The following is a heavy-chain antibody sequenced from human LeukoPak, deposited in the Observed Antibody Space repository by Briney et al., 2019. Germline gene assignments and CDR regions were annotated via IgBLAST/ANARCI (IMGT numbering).Heavy chain of an antibody. D-gene: IGHD3-16*01. CDR1: GGSISSTSYY. V-gene: IGHV4-39*01. J-gene: IGHJ4*02. CDR2: IYYSESI. CDR3: ARQGGGIDY. Sequence: SETLSLTCTVSGGSISSTSYYWGWIRQTPGKGLEWIGSIYYSESISYNPSLKSRVTISVDTSKNQFSLKLSSVTAADTAVYYCARQGGGIDYWGQGTLVTVSS.